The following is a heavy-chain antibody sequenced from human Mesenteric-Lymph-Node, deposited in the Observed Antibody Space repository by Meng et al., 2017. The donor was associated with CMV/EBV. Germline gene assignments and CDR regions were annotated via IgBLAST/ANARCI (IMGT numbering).Heavy chain of an antibody. Sequence: KGSGYTFSGYWIGWVRQMPGKGLEWMGLIYPGDSDTRYSPSFQGQVTISVDKSISTAYLQWSSLKASDTAMYYCARTYGSGSNWFDPWGQGTLVTVSS. CDR3: ARTYGSGSNWFDP. D-gene: IGHD3-10*01. CDR1: GYTFSGYW. CDR2: IYPGDSDT. J-gene: IGHJ5*02. V-gene: IGHV5-51*01.